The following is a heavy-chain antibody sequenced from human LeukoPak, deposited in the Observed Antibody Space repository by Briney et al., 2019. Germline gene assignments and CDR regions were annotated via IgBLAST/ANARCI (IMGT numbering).Heavy chain of an antibody. V-gene: IGHV3-33*06. Sequence: GGSLRLSCAASGFTFSSYGMHWVRQAPGKGLEWVAVIWYDGSNKYYADSVKGRFTISSDNSKNTLYLQMNSLRAEDTAVYYCAKKNYDYVWGSYHPDNDAFDIWGQGTMVTVSS. CDR3: AKKNYDYVWGSYHPDNDAFDI. D-gene: IGHD3-16*02. CDR2: IWYDGSNK. J-gene: IGHJ3*02. CDR1: GFTFSSYG.